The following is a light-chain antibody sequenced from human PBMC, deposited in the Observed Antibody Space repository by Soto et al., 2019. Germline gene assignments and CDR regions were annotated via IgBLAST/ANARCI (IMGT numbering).Light chain of an antibody. J-gene: IGLJ1*01. CDR1: SSNIGSGFD. Sequence: QSVLTQPPSVSGAPGQRVTISCTGSSSNIGSGFDVHWYQQLPGTAPRLLIYANSNRPSGVPDRFSGPRSGSSASLAITGLQAEDEADYYCQSYDSSLSGSNVFGTGTKVTVL. CDR2: ANS. V-gene: IGLV1-40*01. CDR3: QSYDSSLSGSNV.